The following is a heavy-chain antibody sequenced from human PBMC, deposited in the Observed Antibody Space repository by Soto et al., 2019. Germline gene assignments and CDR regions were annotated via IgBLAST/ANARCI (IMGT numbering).Heavy chain of an antibody. CDR3: ARGCATDGSCHPT. CDR1: GFIFSRYW. Sequence: PGGSLRLSCAASGFIFSRYWMHWVRQAPGKGPVWVSRINPDGSRITYADTVKGRFTISRDNAKKTLYLQMNSLRDEDTAVYYCARGCATDGSCHPTWGQGALVTVSS. J-gene: IGHJ5*02. CDR2: INPDGSRI. D-gene: IGHD2-15*01. V-gene: IGHV3-74*03.